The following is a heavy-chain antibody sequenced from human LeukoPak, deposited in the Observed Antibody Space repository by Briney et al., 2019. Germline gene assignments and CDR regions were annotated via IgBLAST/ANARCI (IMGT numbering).Heavy chain of an antibody. CDR3: PKSGSSWYRSYFDY. CDR1: GYTFSSYA. Sequence: GGSLRLSCAASGYTFSSYAMSWVRQARGKGLEWVSAISGGGGSTYYADSVKGRFTIARDNSKNTLYLQMNSLRAEYTAVYYCPKSGSSWYRSYFDYWGQGTLVTVSS. D-gene: IGHD6-13*01. V-gene: IGHV3-23*01. J-gene: IGHJ4*02. CDR2: ISGGGGST.